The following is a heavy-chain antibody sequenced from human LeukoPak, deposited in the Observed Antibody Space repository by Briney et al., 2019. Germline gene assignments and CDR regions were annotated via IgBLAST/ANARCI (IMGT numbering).Heavy chain of an antibody. Sequence: PGGSLRLSCAASRFTFSSYSMNWVRQAPGKGLEWVSSISSTGSYIYYADSVKGRFTISRDNAKNSLYLQMNSLRAEDTAVYYCARHGSGSYYYYYYMDVWGKGTTVTISS. CDR3: ARHGSGSYYYYYYMDV. CDR1: RFTFSSYS. D-gene: IGHD3-10*01. J-gene: IGHJ6*03. CDR2: ISSTGSYI. V-gene: IGHV3-21*01.